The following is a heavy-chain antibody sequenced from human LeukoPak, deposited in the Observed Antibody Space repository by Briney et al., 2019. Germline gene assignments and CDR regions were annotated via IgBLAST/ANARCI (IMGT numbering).Heavy chain of an antibody. J-gene: IGHJ4*03. CDR2: INSDGSRT. V-gene: IGHV3-74*01. CDR3: VRGWAERSGCSFYLDY. D-gene: IGHD1-26*01. Sequence: RGSLRLSCAVSGFTFSSYWTHWVRHAPGKGPVWVSRINSDGSRTSYADSVKGRFTISRDNAKNTLFLQMNSLRAEDTAVYYCVRGWAERSGCSFYLDYWGHGTLVTVAS. CDR1: GFTFSSYW.